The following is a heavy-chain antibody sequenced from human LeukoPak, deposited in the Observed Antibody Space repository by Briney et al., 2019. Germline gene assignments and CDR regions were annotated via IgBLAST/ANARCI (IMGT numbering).Heavy chain of an antibody. CDR2: ISSSGSTI. V-gene: IGHV3-48*03. D-gene: IGHD6-19*01. CDR3: AREGGGWYFDY. Sequence: GGPLRLSCAASGFPFSSFEMNWVRQAPGKGLEWVSYISSSGSTIYYADSVKGRFTISRDNAKNSLYLQMNSLRAEDTALYYCAREGGGWYFDYWGQGTLVTVSS. J-gene: IGHJ4*02. CDR1: GFPFSSFE.